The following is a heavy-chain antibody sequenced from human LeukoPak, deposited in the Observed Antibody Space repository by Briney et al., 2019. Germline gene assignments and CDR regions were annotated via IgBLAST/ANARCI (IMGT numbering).Heavy chain of an antibody. CDR3: ARGPPLNLVGSTYFDY. CDR2: VFDSGST. CDR1: GGSISRTSYY. D-gene: IGHD1-26*01. Sequence: SETLSLTCTVSGGSISRTSYYWDWIRQPPGKGLEWIGNVFDSGSTYYSPALKSRVAISVDKSKNHFSLKLSSVTAADTAVYYCARGPPLNLVGSTYFDYWGQGTLVTVSS. J-gene: IGHJ4*02. V-gene: IGHV4-39*02.